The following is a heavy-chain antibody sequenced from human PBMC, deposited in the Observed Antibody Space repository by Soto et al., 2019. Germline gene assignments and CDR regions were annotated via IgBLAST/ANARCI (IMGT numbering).Heavy chain of an antibody. Sequence: PGGSLRLSCAASGFTFSSYAMSWVRQAPGKGLEWVSAISGSGGSTYYADSVKGRFTISRDNAKNTLYLQMNSLRAEDTAVYYCAKDPSSWYDKWFAPWGQGTLVTVSS. CDR1: GFTFSSYA. J-gene: IGHJ5*02. CDR2: ISGSGGST. V-gene: IGHV3-23*01. CDR3: AKDPSSWYDKWFAP. D-gene: IGHD6-13*01.